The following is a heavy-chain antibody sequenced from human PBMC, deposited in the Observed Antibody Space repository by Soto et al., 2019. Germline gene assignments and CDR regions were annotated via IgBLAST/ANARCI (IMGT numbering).Heavy chain of an antibody. CDR1: GFTXSSNY. D-gene: IGHD2-15*01. V-gene: IGHV3-66*01. J-gene: IGHJ4*02. CDR2: IYSGGST. Sequence: PGGSLRLSCAASGFTXSSNYMSWVRQAPGKGLEWVSVIYSGGSTYYADSVKGRFTISRDNSKNTLYLQMNSLRAEDTAVYYCARLKLGYCSGGSCYDDYWGQGTLVTVSS. CDR3: ARLKLGYCSGGSCYDDY.